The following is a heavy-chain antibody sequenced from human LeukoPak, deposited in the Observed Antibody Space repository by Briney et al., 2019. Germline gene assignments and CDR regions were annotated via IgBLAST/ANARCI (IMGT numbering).Heavy chain of an antibody. CDR2: INPNSGGT. CDR3: ARVSRTAYYYDSSGYYWFDP. D-gene: IGHD3-22*01. CDR1: GYTFTGYY. V-gene: IGHV1-2*02. J-gene: IGHJ5*02. Sequence: ASVKVSCKASGYTFTGYYMHWVRQAPGQGLEWMGWINPNSGGTNYAQKFQGRVTMTRDTSIGTAYMELSRLRSDDTAVYYCARVSRTAYYYDSSGYYWFDPWGQGTLVTVSS.